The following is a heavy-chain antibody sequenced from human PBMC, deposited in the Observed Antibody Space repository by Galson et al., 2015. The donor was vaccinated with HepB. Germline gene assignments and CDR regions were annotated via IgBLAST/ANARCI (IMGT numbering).Heavy chain of an antibody. CDR1: GGSIKNYY. CDR3: ARQALSPPYYDDSSGYYYHFDY. CDR2: IYYSGSN. V-gene: IGHV4-59*08. J-gene: IGHJ4*02. D-gene: IGHD3-22*01. Sequence: TLSLTCTVSGGSIKNYYWSWIRQPPGKGLEWIGYIYYSGSNNYNPSLKSRVTISVDTSKNQFSLKLRSVTAADTGVYYCARQALSPPYYDDSSGYYYHFDYWGQGTLVTVSS.